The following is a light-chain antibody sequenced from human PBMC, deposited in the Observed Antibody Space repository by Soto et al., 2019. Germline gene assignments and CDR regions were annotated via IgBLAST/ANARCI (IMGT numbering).Light chain of an antibody. J-gene: IGKJ1*01. V-gene: IGKV1-5*03. CDR3: QQYNHYWT. CDR2: KAS. Sequence: DIQMTQSPSSLSASVGDRVTITCRASQSISSYLNWYQQKPGKAPKLLIYKASSLESGVPSRFSGSGSGTEFTLTISSLQPDDFATYYCQQYNHYWTFGQGTKVDIK. CDR1: QSISSY.